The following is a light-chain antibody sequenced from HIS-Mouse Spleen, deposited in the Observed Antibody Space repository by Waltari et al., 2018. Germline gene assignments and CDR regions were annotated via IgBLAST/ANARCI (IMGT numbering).Light chain of an antibody. J-gene: IGLJ2*01. Sequence: SYELTQPPSVSVSPGQTARITCSGAALPKQYAYWYQQTPGQAPVLVIYKDSERPSGIPERFSGSSSGTTVTLTISGVQAEDEADYYCQSADSSGTYPGVVFGGGTKLTVL. CDR1: ALPKQY. CDR3: QSADSSGTYPGVV. V-gene: IGLV3-25*03. CDR2: KDS.